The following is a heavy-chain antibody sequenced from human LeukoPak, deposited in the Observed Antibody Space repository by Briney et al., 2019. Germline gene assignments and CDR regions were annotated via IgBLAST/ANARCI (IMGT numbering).Heavy chain of an antibody. CDR3: AREDTPAYYGSGSYLDNRFDP. J-gene: IGHJ5*02. CDR2: IWYNGSNE. D-gene: IGHD3-10*01. V-gene: IGHV3-33*01. CDR1: GFTFRSYG. Sequence: GGSLRLSCAASGFTFRSYGMHWVRQAPGKGLEWVAVIWYNGSNEYYADSVKGRFTISRDNSKNTLYLQMNSLRAEDTAVYYCAREDTPAYYGSGSYLDNRFDPWGQGTLVTVSS.